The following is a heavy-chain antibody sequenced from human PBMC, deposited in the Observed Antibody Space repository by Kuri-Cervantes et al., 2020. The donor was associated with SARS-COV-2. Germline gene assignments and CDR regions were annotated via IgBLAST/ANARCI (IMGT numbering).Heavy chain of an antibody. CDR3: ARSNIMYYYGSGSLSNRFDP. J-gene: IGHJ5*02. CDR1: GLTVSSNH. V-gene: IGHV3-66*01. CDR2: IYSGGST. Sequence: GESLKISCAASGLTVSSNHMSWVRQAPGKGLEWVSVIYSGGSTYYADSVKGRFTISRDNSKNTLYLQMNSLRAEDTAVYYCARSNIMYYYGSGSLSNRFDPWGQGTLVTVSS. D-gene: IGHD3-10*01.